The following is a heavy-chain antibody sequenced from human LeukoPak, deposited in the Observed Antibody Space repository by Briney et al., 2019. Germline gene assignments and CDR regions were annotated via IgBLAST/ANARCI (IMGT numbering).Heavy chain of an antibody. CDR2: ISSGGNT. J-gene: IGHJ4*02. D-gene: IGHD1-20*01. CDR3: AGGLGQYNWNDGY. V-gene: IGHV3-53*01. CDR1: GFTVSINY. Sequence: GGSLRLSCAASGFTVSINYMSWVRQAQGQGLELVSLISSGGNTYYADSVKGRFTISRDNSKNTLYLQMNSLRAEDTALYYCAGGLGQYNWNDGYWRQGTLVTVSS.